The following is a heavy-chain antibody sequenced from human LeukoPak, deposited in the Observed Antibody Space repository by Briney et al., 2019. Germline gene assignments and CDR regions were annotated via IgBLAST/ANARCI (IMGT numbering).Heavy chain of an antibody. Sequence: GGSLRLSCAASGFTFSSYGMHWVRQAPGKGLEWVAFIRYDGSNKYYADSVKGRFSISRDNSKNTLYLQMNSLRAEDTAVYYCAKGGRTGKSISMIRGVRNYYYYMDVWGKGTTVTISS. CDR1: GFTFSSYG. V-gene: IGHV3-30*02. D-gene: IGHD3-10*01. CDR2: IRYDGSNK. CDR3: AKGGRTGKSISMIRGVRNYYYYMDV. J-gene: IGHJ6*03.